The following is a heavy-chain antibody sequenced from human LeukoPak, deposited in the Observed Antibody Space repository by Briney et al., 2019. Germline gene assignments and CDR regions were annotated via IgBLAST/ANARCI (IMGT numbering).Heavy chain of an antibody. D-gene: IGHD3-22*01. J-gene: IGHJ4*01. CDR2: ISAYNGKA. Sequence: GASVKVSCKASGYTFSNYGIIWVRQAPGQGREWMGWISAYNGKAKYSQRVQGRVTLTADTSTSTAYMEIRTLRFDDTAIYYCARSHSGSLRAPFDFWGQGTLVTVSS. V-gene: IGHV1-18*01. CDR1: GYTFSNYG. CDR3: ARSHSGSLRAPFDF.